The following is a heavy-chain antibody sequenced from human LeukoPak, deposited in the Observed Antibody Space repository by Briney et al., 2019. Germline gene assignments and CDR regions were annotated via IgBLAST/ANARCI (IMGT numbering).Heavy chain of an antibody. CDR2: MYYTGST. J-gene: IGHJ5*02. CDR3: ARHFSGSYAAWFDP. CDR1: SGSISSNSYY. V-gene: IGHV4-39*01. Sequence: PSETLSLTCTVSSGSISSNSYYWGWIRQPPGKGLEWIGSMYYTGSTYYNPSLKSRVTISVDTSKNQFSLRVSSVTAADTAVCYCARHFSGSYAAWFDPWGQGTLVTVSS. D-gene: IGHD1-26*01.